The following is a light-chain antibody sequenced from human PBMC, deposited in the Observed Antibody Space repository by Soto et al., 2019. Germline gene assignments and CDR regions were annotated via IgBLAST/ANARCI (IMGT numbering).Light chain of an antibody. CDR2: TVS. J-gene: IGKJ1*01. CDR3: MQSTHWPWT. Sequence: DVVMTQSPLSLPVPLGQPAAISCRSSQSLIFDDGNTYLSWFHQRPGQSPRRLIYTVSNRASGVPDRVSGSGSGTDFTLKISGLEAEDVGVYYCMQSTHWPWTFGPGTKVEI. V-gene: IGKV2-30*01. CDR1: QSLIFDDGNTY.